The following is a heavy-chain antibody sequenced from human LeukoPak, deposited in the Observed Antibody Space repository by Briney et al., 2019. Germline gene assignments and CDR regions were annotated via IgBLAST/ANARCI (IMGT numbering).Heavy chain of an antibody. CDR2: ISGSGGST. CDR3: ARDEGQQFDY. J-gene: IGHJ4*02. Sequence: PGGSLRLSCAASGFTFSSYAMSWVRQAPGKRLEWVSAISGSGGSTYYADSVKGRFTISRDNSKNTLYLQMNSLRAEDTAVYYCARDEGQQFDYWGQGTLVTVSS. V-gene: IGHV3-23*01. D-gene: IGHD6-13*01. CDR1: GFTFSSYA.